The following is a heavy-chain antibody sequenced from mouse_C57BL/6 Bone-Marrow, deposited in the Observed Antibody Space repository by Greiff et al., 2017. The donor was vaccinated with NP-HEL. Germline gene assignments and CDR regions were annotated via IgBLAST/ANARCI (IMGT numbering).Heavy chain of an antibody. Sequence: QVHVKQSGAELARPGASVKLSCKASGYTFTSYGISWVKQSTGQGLEWIGEIYPRSGNTYYNEKFKGKATLTAAKSSSTAYMELRSLTSEDSAVYFWARRRLDYDYDEFAYGGQGTLVTVSA. V-gene: IGHV1-81*01. CDR2: IYPRSGNT. J-gene: IGHJ3*01. D-gene: IGHD2-4*01. CDR3: ARRRLDYDYDEFAY. CDR1: GYTFTSYG.